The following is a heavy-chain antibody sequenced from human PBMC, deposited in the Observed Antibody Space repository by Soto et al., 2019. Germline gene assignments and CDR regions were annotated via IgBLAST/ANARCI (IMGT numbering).Heavy chain of an antibody. CDR2: TYYRSKWYN. D-gene: IGHD2-15*01. J-gene: IGHJ4*02. Sequence: SQTLSLTCAISGDSVSSNSAAWNWIRPSPSRGLEWLGRTYYRSKWYNDYAVSVKSRITINPDTSKNQFSLQLNSVTPEDTAVYYCARESVVVVAAVVYFDYWGQGTLVTVSS. CDR3: ARESVVVVAAVVYFDY. CDR1: GDSVSSNSAA. V-gene: IGHV6-1*01.